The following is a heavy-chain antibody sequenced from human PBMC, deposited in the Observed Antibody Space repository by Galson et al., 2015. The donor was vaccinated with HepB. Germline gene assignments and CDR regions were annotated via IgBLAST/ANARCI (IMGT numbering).Heavy chain of an antibody. D-gene: IGHD6-13*01. Sequence: SLRLSCAASGFTVSSNYMSWVRQAPGKGLEWVSVIYSGGSTYYADSVKGRFTISRDNSKNTLYLQMNSLRAEDTAVYYCARHPIGSSWYYYGMDVWGQGTTVTVSS. CDR2: IYSGGST. CDR1: GFTVSSNY. CDR3: ARHPIGSSWYYYGMDV. J-gene: IGHJ6*02. V-gene: IGHV3-53*01.